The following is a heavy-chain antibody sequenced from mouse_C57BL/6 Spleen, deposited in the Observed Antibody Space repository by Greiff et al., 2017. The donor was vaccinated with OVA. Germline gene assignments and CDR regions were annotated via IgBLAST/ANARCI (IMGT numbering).Heavy chain of an antibody. CDR3: ASYYYGSSPGWFAY. V-gene: IGHV1-42*01. CDR2: INPSTGGT. J-gene: IGHJ3*01. Sequence: EVKLMESGPELVKPGASVKISCKASGYSFTGYYMNWVKQSPEKSLEWIGEINPSTGGTTYNQKFKAKATLTVDKSSSTAYMQLKSLTSEDSAVYYCASYYYGSSPGWFAYWGQGTLVTVSA. D-gene: IGHD1-1*01. CDR1: GYSFTGYY.